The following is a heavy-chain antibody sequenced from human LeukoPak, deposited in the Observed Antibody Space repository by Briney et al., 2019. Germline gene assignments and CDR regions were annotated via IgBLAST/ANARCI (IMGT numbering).Heavy chain of an antibody. D-gene: IGHD1-7*01. CDR3: AKDSDPRNYWGAFDI. CDR1: GFTFDNYG. V-gene: IGHV3-43D*03. Sequence: GGSLRLSCVASGFTFDNYGMHWVRQTPGKGLEWVSLISWDGGSTYYADSVKGRFTISRDNSKNSLYLQMNSLRAEDTALYYCAKDSDPRNYWGAFDIWGQGTMVTVSS. CDR2: ISWDGGST. J-gene: IGHJ3*02.